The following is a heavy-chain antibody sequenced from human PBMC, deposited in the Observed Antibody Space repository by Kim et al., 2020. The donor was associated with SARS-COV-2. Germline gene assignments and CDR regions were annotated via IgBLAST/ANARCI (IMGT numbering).Heavy chain of an antibody. V-gene: IGHV3-30*18. J-gene: IGHJ3*02. Sequence: GGSLRLSCAASGFTFSSYGMHWVRQAPGKGLEWVAVISYDGSNKYYADSVKGRFTISRDNSKNTLYLQMNSLRAEDTAVYYCAKDSRSSPDAFDIWGQGTMVTVSS. D-gene: IGHD2-2*01. CDR3: AKDSRSSPDAFDI. CDR2: ISYDGSNK. CDR1: GFTFSSYG.